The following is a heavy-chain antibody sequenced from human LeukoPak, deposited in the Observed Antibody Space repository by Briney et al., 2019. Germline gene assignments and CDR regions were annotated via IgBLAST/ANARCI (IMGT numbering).Heavy chain of an antibody. Sequence: GGSLRLSCAASGFTFSSYAMHWVRQAPGKGLEWVSVMSYDGSKKYYADSVKGRFTISRDNSKNTLYLQMNSLRVEDTAVYHCAKEYDSSGYYSAAFDMWGQGTMVTVSS. D-gene: IGHD3-22*01. CDR1: GFTFSSYA. CDR3: AKEYDSSGYYSAAFDM. J-gene: IGHJ3*02. CDR2: MSYDGSKK. V-gene: IGHV3-30*18.